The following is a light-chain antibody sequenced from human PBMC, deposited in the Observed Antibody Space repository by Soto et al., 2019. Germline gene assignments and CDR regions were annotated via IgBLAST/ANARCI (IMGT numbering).Light chain of an antibody. CDR1: QTINNY. J-gene: IGKJ4*01. V-gene: IGKV1-39*01. CDR3: QQSYDSPPT. Sequence: DIQITQSPSTLSASVGDRVTITCRASQTINNYLNWYQQKPGKAPKCLIYGASSLQSGVSSRFSGRGSGTDYTLTISSLQPEDFATYYCQQSYDSPPTFGGGTKVEIK. CDR2: GAS.